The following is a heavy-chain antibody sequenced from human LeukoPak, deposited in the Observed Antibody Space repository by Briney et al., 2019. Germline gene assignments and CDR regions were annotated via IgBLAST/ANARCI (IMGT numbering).Heavy chain of an antibody. CDR3: STMSAIFGVVIPDY. J-gene: IGHJ4*02. V-gene: IGHV3-15*01. D-gene: IGHD3-3*01. CDR1: GFVFSDAW. CDR2: IKSKTNGGTT. Sequence: GGSLRLSCAVSGFVFSDAWMSWVRQAPGKGLEWVGRIKSKTNGGTTDYAAPVKGRFSISRDDSKNTLFLQMYSLRTEDTGVYYCSTMSAIFGVVIPDYCGQGTLVSVSP.